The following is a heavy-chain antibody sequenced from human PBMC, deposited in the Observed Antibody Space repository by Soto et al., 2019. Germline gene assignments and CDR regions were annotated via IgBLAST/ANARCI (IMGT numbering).Heavy chain of an antibody. CDR2: VKEDGSQR. CDR3: ARPVARVFEY. D-gene: IGHD5-12*01. Sequence: VQLVESGGGLVQPGGSLRLSCATSGFILRDTWMSWVRQAPGKGLEWVANVKEDGSQRYYEDSVKGRFTSYRDNANNSLCLQINNRRVEDASVYHCARPVARVFEYWSQGTLVTVSS. CDR1: GFILRDTW. V-gene: IGHV3-7*03. J-gene: IGHJ4*02.